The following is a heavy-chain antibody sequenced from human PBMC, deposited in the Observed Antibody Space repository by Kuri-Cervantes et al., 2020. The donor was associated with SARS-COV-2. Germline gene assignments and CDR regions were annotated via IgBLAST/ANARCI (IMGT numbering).Heavy chain of an antibody. CDR2: ISYDGSNK. V-gene: IGHV3-30-3*01. CDR1: GFTFSSYA. CDR3: ARVGIIVGATRFEY. D-gene: IGHD1-26*01. Sequence: LTCAASGFTFSSYAMHWVRQAPGKGLECVAVISYDGSNKYYADSVKGRFTISRDNSKNTLYLQMNSLRAEDTAVYYCARVGIIVGATRFEYWGQGTLVTVSS. J-gene: IGHJ4*02.